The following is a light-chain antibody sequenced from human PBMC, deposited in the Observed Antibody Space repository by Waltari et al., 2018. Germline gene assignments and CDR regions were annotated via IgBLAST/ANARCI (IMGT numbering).Light chain of an antibody. Sequence: AIRMTQHPPSPSASTGDRVTITRRSSQGISSYLAWYQQNPGKAPKLLIYAASTLQSGVPSRFSGSGSGTDFTLTISCLQSEDFATYYCQQYYSYPWTFGQGTKVEIK. V-gene: IGKV1-8*01. CDR1: QGISSY. CDR2: AAS. CDR3: QQYYSYPWT. J-gene: IGKJ1*01.